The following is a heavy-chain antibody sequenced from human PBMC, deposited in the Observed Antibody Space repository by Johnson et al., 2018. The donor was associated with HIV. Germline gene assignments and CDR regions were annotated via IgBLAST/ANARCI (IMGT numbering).Heavy chain of an antibody. CDR1: GFTFAHYA. D-gene: IGHD6-19*01. J-gene: IGHJ3*02. CDR2: ISWNSGSI. CDR3: ARVSGWYEKGAFDI. V-gene: IGHV3-9*01. Sequence: VQLVESGGGLVQPGRSLRLSCEASGFTFAHYAMHWVRQAPGKGLEWVSSISWNSGSIAYVDSVTGRFTISRDNAKNSLYLQMNSLRAEDTAVYYCARVSGWYEKGAFDIWGQGTMVTVSS.